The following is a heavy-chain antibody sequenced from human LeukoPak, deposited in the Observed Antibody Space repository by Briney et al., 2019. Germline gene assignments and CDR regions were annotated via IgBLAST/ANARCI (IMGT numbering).Heavy chain of an antibody. V-gene: IGHV3-48*04. CDR3: TSHTGTGDAFRPFHI. D-gene: IGHD2-21*02. J-gene: IGHJ3*02. Sequence: GGSLRLSCAASGFTFSTHDVNWVRQAPGKGLEWVSFINNRSSTIYYADSVKGRFTISRDNAKNSLYLQMNSLRAEDTAVYYCTSHTGTGDAFRPFHIWGQGTMVTVSS. CDR1: GFTFSTHD. CDR2: INNRSSTI.